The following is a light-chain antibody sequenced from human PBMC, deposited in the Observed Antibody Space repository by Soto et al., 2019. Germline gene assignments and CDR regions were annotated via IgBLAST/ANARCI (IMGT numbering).Light chain of an antibody. CDR2: AAS. CDR3: QQSDSYSYT. Sequence: DIQMTQSPSSLSVSVGDRVTITCRASQSITNYLNWYQQKPGKDPKLLVYAASSLQSGVPSRFSGNGSGTDFTLTSSSLQPEDCATYYCQQSDSYSYTFGQGTKLEIK. CDR1: QSITNY. V-gene: IGKV1-39*01. J-gene: IGKJ2*01.